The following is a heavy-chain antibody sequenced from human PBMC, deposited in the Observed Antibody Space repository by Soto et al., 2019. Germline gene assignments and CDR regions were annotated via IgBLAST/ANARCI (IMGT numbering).Heavy chain of an antibody. CDR2: IYPGGVNI. D-gene: IGHD3-10*01. V-gene: IGHV1-46*01. CDR3: AVHYYYGSGEPFDY. Sequence: GXSVKVSFNAIGYSFTSHYMHLVRHAPGQGLEWMGTIYPGGVNIAYAQKFKGRVTMTKDTSTSTVYMELNSLTSEDTAVYYCAVHYYYGSGEPFDYWGQGTLVTV. J-gene: IGHJ4*02. CDR1: GYSFTSHY.